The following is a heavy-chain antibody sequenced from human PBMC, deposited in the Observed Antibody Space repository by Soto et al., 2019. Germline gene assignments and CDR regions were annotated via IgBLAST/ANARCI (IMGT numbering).Heavy chain of an antibody. CDR1: DGFSTNTHYW. D-gene: IGHD1-26*01. V-gene: IGHV4-4*02. Sequence: QVQLQESGPGLVEPSGTLSLTCGGSDGFSTNTHYWLSWVRQPPGKGLEGIGEIHHSGSTNYNQSFRSRVTMSVDTSKNHFDLNLNSLPAADAAVYYCAGGTDYRCVLRGQRTTVIVSS. CDR2: IHHSGST. J-gene: IGHJ6*02. CDR3: AGGTDYRCVL.